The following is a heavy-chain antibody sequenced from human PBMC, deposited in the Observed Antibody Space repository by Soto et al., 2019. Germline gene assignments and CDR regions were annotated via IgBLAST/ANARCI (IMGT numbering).Heavy chain of an antibody. CDR1: GGSISSGDYY. CDR2: IYYSGST. V-gene: IGHV4-30-4*01. CDR3: ARGGDTAMGLAFDY. D-gene: IGHD5-18*01. Sequence: SETLSLTCTVSGGSISSGDYYWSWIRQPPGKGLEWIGYIYYSGSTYYNPSLKSRVTISVYTSKNQFSLKLSSVTAADTAVYYCARGGDTAMGLAFDYGGQGTLVNVSS. J-gene: IGHJ4*02.